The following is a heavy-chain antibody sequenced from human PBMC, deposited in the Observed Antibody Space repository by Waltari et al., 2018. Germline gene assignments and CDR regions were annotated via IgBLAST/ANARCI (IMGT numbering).Heavy chain of an antibody. D-gene: IGHD2-8*02. Sequence: QVQLVQAGGVVEKPGACVKVPCKVSGHTLSALSIHWVRQAPGKGLGWVGGFGGDGGGTIYAHTVQGRVTITGDNSTNTPYLQLSSLRVEDTAVYYCAAGPLDYWSAWAQLTL. CDR1: GHTLSALS. V-gene: IGHV1-24*01. J-gene: IGHJ5*02. CDR2: FGGDGGGT. CDR3: AAGPLDYWSA.